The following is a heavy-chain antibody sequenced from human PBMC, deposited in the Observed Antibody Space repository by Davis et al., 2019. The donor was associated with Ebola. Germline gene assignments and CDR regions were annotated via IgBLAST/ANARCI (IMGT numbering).Heavy chain of an antibody. CDR1: GYTFTNYY. D-gene: IGHD1-14*01. CDR2: ISYDGSNK. Sequence: SCKASGYTFTNYYMHWVRQAPGKGLEWVAVISYDGSNKYYADSVKGRFTISRDNSKNTLYLQMNSLRAEDTAVYYCARATGADYWGQGTLVTVSS. CDR3: ARATGADY. V-gene: IGHV3-30*04. J-gene: IGHJ4*02.